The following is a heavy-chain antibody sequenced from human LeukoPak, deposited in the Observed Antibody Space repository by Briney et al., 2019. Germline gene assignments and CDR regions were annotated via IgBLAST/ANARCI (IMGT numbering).Heavy chain of an antibody. CDR1: GFTVSSNY. CDR2: IYSGGST. CDR3: ARNRYYYYGMDV. V-gene: IGHV3-53*01. J-gene: IGHJ6*02. Sequence: GGSLRLSCAASGFTVSSNYMSWVRQAPGKGLGWVSVIYSGGSTYYADSVKGRFTISRDNSKNTLYLQMNSLRAEDTAVYYCARNRYYYYGMDVWGQGTTVTVSS.